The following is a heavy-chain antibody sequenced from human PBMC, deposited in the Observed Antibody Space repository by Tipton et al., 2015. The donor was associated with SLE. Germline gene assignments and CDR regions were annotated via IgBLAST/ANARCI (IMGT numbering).Heavy chain of an antibody. V-gene: IGHV4-59*11. Sequence: TLSLTCTVSGASISSHYWNWIRQPPGKGLEWIGNIYNNGNTNYNPSLKSRVTISVDTSRNQFFLKLSSVTAADTALYYCARAKRSSTTWGYWFDPWGQGTLANVSS. D-gene: IGHD2-2*01. J-gene: IGHJ5*02. CDR1: GASISSHY. CDR2: IYNNGNT. CDR3: ARAKRSSTTWGYWFDP.